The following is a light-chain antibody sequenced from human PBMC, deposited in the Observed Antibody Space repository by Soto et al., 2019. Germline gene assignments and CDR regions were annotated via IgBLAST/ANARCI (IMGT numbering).Light chain of an antibody. CDR2: GNS. V-gene: IGLV1-40*01. CDR1: SSNIGAGYD. Sequence: QSVLTQPPSVSGAPGQRVTISCTGSSSNIGAGYDVHWYQQLPGTAPKLLIYGNSNRPSGVPDRFSGSKSGTSASLAITGLQAEDEADYYCQSYDSSPYVVFGGGTKHTVL. CDR3: QSYDSSPYVV. J-gene: IGLJ2*01.